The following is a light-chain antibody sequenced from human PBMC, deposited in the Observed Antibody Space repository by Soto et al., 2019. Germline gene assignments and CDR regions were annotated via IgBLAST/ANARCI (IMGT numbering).Light chain of an antibody. CDR3: QQYCSSPIT. J-gene: IGKJ5*01. V-gene: IGKV3-20*01. CDR2: GAS. CDR1: QSVSSSY. Sequence: EIVLTQSPGTLSLSPGERATLSCRASQSVSSSYLAWYQQKPGQAPRLLIYGASSRATGIPDRFSGSGSGTDFTLTISRLEPEDFAVYYFQQYCSSPITFGQGTRLEIK.